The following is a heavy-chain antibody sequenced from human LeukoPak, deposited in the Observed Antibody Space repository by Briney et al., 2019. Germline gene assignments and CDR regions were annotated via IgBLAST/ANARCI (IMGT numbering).Heavy chain of an antibody. D-gene: IGHD2-2*01. J-gene: IGHJ4*02. CDR1: GYSFTNYW. CDR2: IYPGDSDT. V-gene: IGHV5-51*01. Sequence: HGESLKISCKGPGYSFTNYWIGWVRQMPGKGLEWMGIIYPGDSDTRYSPSFQGQVTMSADKSINTAYLQWSSLKASDTAMYYCARRQGCSSTSCPPDSWGQGTLVTVLS. CDR3: ARRQGCSSTSCPPDS.